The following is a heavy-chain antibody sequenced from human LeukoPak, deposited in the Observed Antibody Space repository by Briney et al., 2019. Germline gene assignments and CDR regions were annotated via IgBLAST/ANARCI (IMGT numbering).Heavy chain of an antibody. Sequence: ASVKVSCKSSGYTFTIYGISWVRQAPGQGLEWMGGIFPIFGTANYAQKFQGRVTITTDESTSTAYMELSSLRSEDTAVYYCAREITMIVAKSRYNWFDPWGQGTLVTASS. CDR2: IFPIFGTA. D-gene: IGHD3-22*01. CDR3: AREITMIVAKSRYNWFDP. V-gene: IGHV1-69*05. J-gene: IGHJ5*02. CDR1: GYTFTIYG.